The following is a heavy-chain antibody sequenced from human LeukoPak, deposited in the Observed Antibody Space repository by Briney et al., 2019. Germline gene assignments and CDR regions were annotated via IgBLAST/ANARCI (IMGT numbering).Heavy chain of an antibody. J-gene: IGHJ4*02. V-gene: IGHV4-38-2*02. Sequence: SETLSLTCTVSGYSISSGYYWGWIRQPPGKGLEWIGSIYHSGSTYYNPSLKSRVTISVDTSKNQFPLKLSSVTAADTAVYYCARSQATYSSSWFGWGQGTLVTVSS. CDR3: ARSQATYSSSWFG. D-gene: IGHD6-13*01. CDR2: IYHSGST. CDR1: GYSISSGYY.